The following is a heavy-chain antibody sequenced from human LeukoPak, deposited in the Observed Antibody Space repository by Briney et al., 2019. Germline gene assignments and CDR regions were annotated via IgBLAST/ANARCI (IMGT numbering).Heavy chain of an antibody. V-gene: IGHV2-26*01. CDR1: GFSPSNARVG. J-gene: IGHJ4*02. D-gene: IGHD3-16*01. CDR3: ARITLGGYFDY. Sequence: SGPVLVKPTETLTLTCTVSGFSPSNARVGVSWIRQPPGRALEWLAYIFSNDEKSYSTSLKSRLTIFKDTSTSQVVLTMTNMDPVDTATYYCARITLGGYFDYWGQGTLVTVSS. CDR2: IFSNDEK.